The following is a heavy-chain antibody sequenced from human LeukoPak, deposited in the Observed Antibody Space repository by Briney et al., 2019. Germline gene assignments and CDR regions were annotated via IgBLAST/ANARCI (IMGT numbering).Heavy chain of an antibody. CDR2: ISGSAGSI. Sequence: PGGSLRLSCAASGFTFSSYAMSWVRQAPGKGLEWVSAISGSAGSINYADSVKGRFTISRDNSKNTLYLQMNSLRAEDTAVYYCAREGRHSGSYYDGKGRTHFDYWGQGTLVTVSS. D-gene: IGHD1-26*01. CDR3: AREGRHSGSYYDGKGRTHFDY. J-gene: IGHJ4*02. V-gene: IGHV3-23*01. CDR1: GFTFSSYA.